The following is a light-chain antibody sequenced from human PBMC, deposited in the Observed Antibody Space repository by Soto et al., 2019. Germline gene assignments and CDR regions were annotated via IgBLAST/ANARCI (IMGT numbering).Light chain of an antibody. Sequence: DIQMTQSPSSLSASVGDGVTITCRASQSISNYLNWYQQKPGKAPKLLMFAASSLQSGVPSRFSGGGSGTDFTLTISSLQPEDFATYYCQQSYSTPRTFVQGTKVEIK. CDR2: AAS. CDR1: QSISNY. J-gene: IGKJ1*01. CDR3: QQSYSTPRT. V-gene: IGKV1-39*01.